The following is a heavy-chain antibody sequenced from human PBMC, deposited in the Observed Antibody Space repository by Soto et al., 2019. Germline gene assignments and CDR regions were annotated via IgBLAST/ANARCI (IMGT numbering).Heavy chain of an antibody. CDR1: GFTFGDYA. Sequence: GGSLRLSCTASGFTFGDYAMSWFRQAPGKGLEWVGFIRSKAYGGTTEYAASVKGRLTISRDDSKSIAYLQMNSLKTEDTAVYYCTRDLGGDYSNLGFDYWGQGTLVTVSS. J-gene: IGHJ4*02. D-gene: IGHD4-4*01. V-gene: IGHV3-49*03. CDR3: TRDLGGDYSNLGFDY. CDR2: IRSKAYGGTT.